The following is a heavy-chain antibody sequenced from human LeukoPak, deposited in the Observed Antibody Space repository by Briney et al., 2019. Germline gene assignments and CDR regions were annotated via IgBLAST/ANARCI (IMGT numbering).Heavy chain of an antibody. D-gene: IGHD1-7*01. Sequence: GGSLRLSCAASGFTLNNAWMSWVRQAPGKGLEWLCRIKRETDGGTIDYAAPVKGRFTISRDDSRNTLYLQMYSLKIEDTAVYYCTSHGGTGTGYWGQGTLVTVSS. V-gene: IGHV3-15*01. CDR2: IKRETDGGTI. CDR1: GFTLNNAW. CDR3: TSHGGTGTGY. J-gene: IGHJ4*02.